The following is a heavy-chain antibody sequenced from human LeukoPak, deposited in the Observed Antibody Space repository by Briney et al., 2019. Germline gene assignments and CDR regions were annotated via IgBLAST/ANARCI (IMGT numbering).Heavy chain of an antibody. CDR1: GGSISSSSFY. V-gene: IGHV4-39*01. D-gene: IGHD1-14*01. J-gene: IGHJ4*02. CDR2: IYYSGNT. Sequence: SETLSLTCTVSGGSISSSSFYWGWIRQPPGKGLEWIGSIYYSGNTYYNPSLKSRVTISVDTSKNQFSLKLSSVTAAGTAVYYCARLNQGNRFDYWGQGTLVTVSS. CDR3: ARLNQGNRFDY.